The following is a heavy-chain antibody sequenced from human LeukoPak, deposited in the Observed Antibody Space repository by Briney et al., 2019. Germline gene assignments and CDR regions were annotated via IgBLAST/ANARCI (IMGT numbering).Heavy chain of an antibody. Sequence: GGSLRLSCAASGFTVSSNYMSWVRQAPGKGLEWVANIKEEGSLKFYVDSVKGRFTISRDNAKNSLYLQMNSLRVEDTAVYYCARDTDGDLDFWGQGTLVTVSS. J-gene: IGHJ4*02. D-gene: IGHD4-17*01. V-gene: IGHV3-7*01. CDR1: GFTVSSNY. CDR2: IKEEGSLK. CDR3: ARDTDGDLDF.